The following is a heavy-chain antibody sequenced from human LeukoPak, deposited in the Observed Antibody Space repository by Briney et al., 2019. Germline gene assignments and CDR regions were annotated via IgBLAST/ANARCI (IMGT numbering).Heavy chain of an antibody. Sequence: GGSLRLSCAVSGFTFTDYWMNWDRQAPGKGLEWVASIRQDGGEKSYLDSVKGRFTISRDNTKNSLYLQINSLRAEDTAVYYCARDGTAAGLYFDLWGQGTLVTVSS. CDR1: GFTFTDYW. CDR2: IRQDGGEK. V-gene: IGHV3-7*01. J-gene: IGHJ4*01. D-gene: IGHD6-13*01. CDR3: ARDGTAAGLYFDL.